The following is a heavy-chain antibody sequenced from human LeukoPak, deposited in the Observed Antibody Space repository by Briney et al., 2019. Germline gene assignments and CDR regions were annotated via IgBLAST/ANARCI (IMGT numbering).Heavy chain of an antibody. Sequence: ASVKVSCKGSGYTFTGYYMHWVRQAPGQGLEWMGWINPNSGGTNYAQKFQGRVTMTRDTSISTAYMELSRLRSDDTAVYYCARVRSHKSAFDIWGQGTMVTVSS. CDR3: ARVRSHKSAFDI. CDR1: GYTFTGYY. V-gene: IGHV1-2*02. J-gene: IGHJ3*02. CDR2: INPNSGGT. D-gene: IGHD1-26*01.